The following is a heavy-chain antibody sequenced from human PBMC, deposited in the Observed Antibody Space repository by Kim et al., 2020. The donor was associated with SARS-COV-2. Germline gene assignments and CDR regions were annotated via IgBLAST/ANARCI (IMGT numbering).Heavy chain of an antibody. CDR3: ARHDSSSPMDV. J-gene: IGHJ6*02. V-gene: IGHV4-39*01. D-gene: IGHD6-13*01. CDR2: T. Sequence: TYYNPSLKSRVTISVDTSKIQFSLKLSSVTAADTAVYYCARHDSSSPMDVWGQGTTVTVSS.